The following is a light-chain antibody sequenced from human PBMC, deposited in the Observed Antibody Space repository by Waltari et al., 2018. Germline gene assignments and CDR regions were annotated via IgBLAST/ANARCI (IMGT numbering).Light chain of an antibody. V-gene: IGLV2-11*01. Sequence: QSALTPPRSVSGSPGHSVTISCPGSSSNVGGYHYVSWYQHHPGKAPKLIIYDVNKRPSGVPDRFSGSKSGDTASLTISGLQVEDEADYYCCSYAGSYTYVFGTGTKVTV. CDR1: SSNVGGYHY. CDR3: CSYAGSYTYV. CDR2: DVN. J-gene: IGLJ1*01.